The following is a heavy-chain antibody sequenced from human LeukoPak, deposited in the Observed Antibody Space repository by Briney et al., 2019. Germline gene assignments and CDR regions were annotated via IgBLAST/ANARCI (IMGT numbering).Heavy chain of an antibody. Sequence: PSETLSLSCAVYGGAFRGYYWSWIRQPPGKGLEWIGEINHSGSTNYNPSLKSRVTISVDTSKNQFSLKLSSVTAADTAVYYCARHRVRYFDWAPAYYFDYWGQGTLVTVSS. J-gene: IGHJ4*02. CDR1: GGAFRGYY. D-gene: IGHD3-9*01. CDR2: INHSGST. CDR3: ARHRVRYFDWAPAYYFDY. V-gene: IGHV4-34*01.